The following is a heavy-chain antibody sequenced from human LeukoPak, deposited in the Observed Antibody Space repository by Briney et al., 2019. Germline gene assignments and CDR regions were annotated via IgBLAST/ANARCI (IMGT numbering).Heavy chain of an antibody. Sequence: SETLSLTCIVSGGSFSSYYWSWIRLPLGKGLEWIGYIYYTGATYYNPSLKSRVTISLDTSKNQFSLKLSSVTAADAAVYYCARAGYSYGTGYYFDYWGQGALVTVSS. J-gene: IGHJ4*02. CDR3: ARAGYSYGTGYYFDY. CDR2: IYYTGAT. CDR1: GGSFSSYY. V-gene: IGHV4-59*01. D-gene: IGHD5-18*01.